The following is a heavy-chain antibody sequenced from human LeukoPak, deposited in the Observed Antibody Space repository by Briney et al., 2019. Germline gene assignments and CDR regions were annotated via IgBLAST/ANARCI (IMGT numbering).Heavy chain of an antibody. V-gene: IGHV4-34*01. CDR3: ARHGVNCTNGVCYAFDI. Sequence: TTSETLSLTCAVYGGSFNGYYWSWIRQPPGKGLEWIGEINHSGSTNYNPSLKSRVTISVDTSKNQFSLKLSSVTAADTAVYYCARHGVNCTNGVCYAFDIWGQGTMVTVSS. CDR2: INHSGST. J-gene: IGHJ3*02. D-gene: IGHD2-8*01. CDR1: GGSFNGYY.